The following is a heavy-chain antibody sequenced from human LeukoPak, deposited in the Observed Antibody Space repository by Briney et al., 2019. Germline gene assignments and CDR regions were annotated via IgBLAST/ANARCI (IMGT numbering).Heavy chain of an antibody. CDR1: GGSISSSSYY. CDR2: IYYSGST. D-gene: IGHD3-16*01. J-gene: IGHJ3*02. Sequence: DPSETLSLTCTVSGGSISSSSYYWGWIRQPPGKGLEWIGSIYYSGSTNYNPSLKSRVTISIDTSKNQFSLKLSSVTAADTAVYYCARSHNLGRYDAFDIWGQGTMVTVSS. V-gene: IGHV4-39*07. CDR3: ARSHNLGRYDAFDI.